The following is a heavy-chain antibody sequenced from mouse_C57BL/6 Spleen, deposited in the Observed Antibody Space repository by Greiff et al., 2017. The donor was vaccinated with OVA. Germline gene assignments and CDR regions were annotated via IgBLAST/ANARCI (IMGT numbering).Heavy chain of an antibody. D-gene: IGHD2-4*01. Sequence: EVQVVESGGGLVKPGGSLKLSCAASGFTFSSYAMSWVRQTPEKRLEWVATISDGGSYTYYPDNVKGRFTISRDNAKNNLYLQMSHLKSEDTAMYYCARDYDFFMDYWGQGTSVTVSS. CDR2: ISDGGSYT. CDR1: GFTFSSYA. J-gene: IGHJ4*01. V-gene: IGHV5-4*01. CDR3: ARDYDFFMDY.